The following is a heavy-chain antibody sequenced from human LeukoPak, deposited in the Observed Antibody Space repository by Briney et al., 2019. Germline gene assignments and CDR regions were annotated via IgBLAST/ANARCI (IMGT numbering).Heavy chain of an antibody. D-gene: IGHD6-6*01. CDR2: INHSGST. V-gene: IGHV4-34*01. J-gene: IGHJ4*02. Sequence: KPSETLSLTCAVYGGSFSGYYWSWIRQPPGKGLEWIGEINHSGSTNYNPSLKSRVTISVDTSKNQFSLKLSSVTAADTAVYYCARGVIAARFVYWGQGTLVTASS. CDR3: ARGVIAARFVY. CDR1: GGSFSGYY.